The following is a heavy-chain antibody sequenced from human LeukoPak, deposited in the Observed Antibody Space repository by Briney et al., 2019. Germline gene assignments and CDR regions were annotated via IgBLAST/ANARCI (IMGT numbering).Heavy chain of an antibody. CDR2: IKQDGSEK. CDR1: GFTFSSYW. Sequence: GGSLRLSCAASGFTFSSYWMSWVRQAPGKGLEWVANIKQDGSEKYYVDSVKGRFTISRDNAKNSLYLQMNSLRAEDTAVYYCAREVEWFGEFIFDYWGQGTLVTVSS. J-gene: IGHJ4*02. V-gene: IGHV3-7*01. CDR3: AREVEWFGEFIFDY. D-gene: IGHD3-10*01.